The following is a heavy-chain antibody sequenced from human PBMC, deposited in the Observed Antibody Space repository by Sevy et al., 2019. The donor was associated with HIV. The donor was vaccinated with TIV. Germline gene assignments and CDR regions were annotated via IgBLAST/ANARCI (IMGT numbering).Heavy chain of an antibody. J-gene: IGHJ4*02. D-gene: IGHD3-10*01. CDR1: GFTFSYYN. Sequence: GGSLRLSCAASGFTFSYYNMNWVRQAPGKGLEWVSSISSGSSYIFYVDSVKGRFTISRDNPKDSLFLQRNSLRAEDTAVYYCARNLDYYASGPPDSWGRGTLVTVSS. CDR3: ARNLDYYASGPPDS. V-gene: IGHV3-21*01. CDR2: ISSGSSYI.